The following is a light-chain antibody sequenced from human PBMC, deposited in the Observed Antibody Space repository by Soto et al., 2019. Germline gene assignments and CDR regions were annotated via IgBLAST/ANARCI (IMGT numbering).Light chain of an antibody. Sequence: DIVLTQSPGTLSLSPGERATLSCRASQSVSKWYVAWYQVKPGQAPRLLIYDASNRATGIPARFSGSGSGTDFTLTISRLEPEDFAVYYCQQRSNWPITFGQGTRLEIK. CDR3: QQRSNWPIT. CDR2: DAS. J-gene: IGKJ5*01. CDR1: QSVSKWY. V-gene: IGKV3-11*01.